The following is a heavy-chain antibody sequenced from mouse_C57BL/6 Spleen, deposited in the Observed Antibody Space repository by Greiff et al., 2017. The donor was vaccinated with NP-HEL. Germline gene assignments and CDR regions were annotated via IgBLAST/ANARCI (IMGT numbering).Heavy chain of an antibody. V-gene: IGHV14-3*01. D-gene: IGHD1-1*01. CDR2: IDPANGNT. CDR1: GFNIKNTY. Sequence: EVQLQESVAELVRPGASVKLSCTASGFNIKNTYMHWVKQRPEQGLEWIGRIDPANGNTKYAPKFQGKATITADTSSNTAYLQLSSLTSEDTAIYYCARVYYYGSSHYAMDYWGQGTSVTVSS. J-gene: IGHJ4*01. CDR3: ARVYYYGSSHYAMDY.